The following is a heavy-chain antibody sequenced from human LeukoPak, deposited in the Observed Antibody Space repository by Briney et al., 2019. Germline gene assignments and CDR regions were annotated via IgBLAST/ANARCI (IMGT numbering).Heavy chain of an antibody. CDR3: ARFPIYGSGSPTYYFDY. D-gene: IGHD3-10*01. V-gene: IGHV1-3*01. Sequence: ASVKVSCKASGYSFTNYAMNWVRQAPGQRLEWMGWINAGNGDTKYSQNFQGRVTITRDTSASTAYMKLSSLRSEDTAVYHCARFPIYGSGSPTYYFDYWGQGTLVTVSS. CDR1: GYSFTNYA. J-gene: IGHJ4*02. CDR2: INAGNGDT.